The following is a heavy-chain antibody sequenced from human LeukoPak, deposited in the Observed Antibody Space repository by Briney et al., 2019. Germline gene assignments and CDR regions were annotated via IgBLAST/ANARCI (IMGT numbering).Heavy chain of an antibody. Sequence: GGSLRLSCAASGFTFSNAWMSWVRQAPGKGLEWVGRIKSKTDGGTTDYAAPAKGRFTISRDDSKNTLYLQMNSLKTEDTAVYYCTSQWCSGGSCYSFSYWGQGTLVTVSS. J-gene: IGHJ4*02. D-gene: IGHD2-15*01. CDR2: IKSKTDGGTT. V-gene: IGHV3-15*01. CDR3: TSQWCSGGSCYSFSY. CDR1: GFTFSNAW.